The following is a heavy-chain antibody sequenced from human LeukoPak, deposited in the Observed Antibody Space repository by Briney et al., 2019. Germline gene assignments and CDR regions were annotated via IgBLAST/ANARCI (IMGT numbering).Heavy chain of an antibody. V-gene: IGHV4-59*08. J-gene: IGHJ4*02. Sequence: MPSETLSLTCTVSGGSISSYCWSWIRQPPGKGLEWIGYICYSGSTNYNPSLKSRVTISVDTPKNQFSLKLSSVTAADTAVYYCARRGYFDYWGQGTLVTVSS. CDR2: ICYSGST. CDR1: GGSISSYC. CDR3: ARRGYFDY.